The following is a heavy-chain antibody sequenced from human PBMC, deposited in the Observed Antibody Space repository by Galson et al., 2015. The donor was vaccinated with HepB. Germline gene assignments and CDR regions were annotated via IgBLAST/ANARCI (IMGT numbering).Heavy chain of an antibody. CDR2: ISYDGSNK. CDR3: ARDLGGGFDISGYIAY. D-gene: IGHD3-22*01. V-gene: IGHV3-30-3*01. J-gene: IGHJ4*02. CDR1: GFTFNSHP. Sequence: SLRLSCAASGFTFNSHPMHWVRQAPGKGLEWVAVISYDGSNKYSADSVKGRFTISRDNSKNTLYLQMNSLRPEDTGVYFCARDLGGGFDISGYIAYWGQGTLVTVSS.